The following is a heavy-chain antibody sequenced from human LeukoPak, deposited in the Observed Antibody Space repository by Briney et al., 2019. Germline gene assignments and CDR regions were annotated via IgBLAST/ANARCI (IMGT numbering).Heavy chain of an antibody. J-gene: IGHJ3*02. CDR3: AREGHYYDSSGHDAFDI. CDR2: INHSGST. Sequence: ASETLSLTCAVYGVSFSGYYWSWIRQPPGKGLEWIGEINHSGSTNYNPSLKSRVTISVDTSKNQFSLKLSSVTAADTAVYYCAREGHYYDSSGHDAFDIWGQGTMVTVSS. D-gene: IGHD3-22*01. V-gene: IGHV4-34*01. CDR1: GVSFSGYY.